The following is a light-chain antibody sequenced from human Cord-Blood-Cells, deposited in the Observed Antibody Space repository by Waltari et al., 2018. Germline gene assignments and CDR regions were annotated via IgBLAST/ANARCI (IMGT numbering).Light chain of an antibody. V-gene: IGKV1-39*01. CDR2: AAS. J-gene: IGKJ1*01. CDR3: QQCYSTPPWT. CDR1: QSISSY. Sequence: DIQMTQSPSSLSASVGDRVTITGRASQSISSYLNWYQQKPGKAPKLLIYAASSLQSGVPSRFSGSGSGTDFTLTISSLQPEDFATYYCQQCYSTPPWTFGQGTKVEIK.